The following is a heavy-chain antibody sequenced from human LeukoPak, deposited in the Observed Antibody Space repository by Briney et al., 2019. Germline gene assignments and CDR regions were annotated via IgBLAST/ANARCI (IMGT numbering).Heavy chain of an antibody. CDR3: AKASSRGIAARPDAFDI. CDR2: ISGSGGST. Sequence: GGSLRLSCAASGFTFSSYAMSWVRQAPGKGLEWVSAISGSGGSTYYADSVKGRFTISRDNSKNTLYLQMNSLRAEDTAVYYCAKASSRGIAARPDAFDIWGQGTMVTVSS. D-gene: IGHD6-6*01. CDR1: GFTFSSYA. V-gene: IGHV3-23*01. J-gene: IGHJ3*02.